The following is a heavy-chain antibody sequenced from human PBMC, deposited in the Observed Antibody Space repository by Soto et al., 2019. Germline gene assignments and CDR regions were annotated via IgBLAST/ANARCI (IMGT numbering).Heavy chain of an antibody. CDR2: ISPSSTYI. CDR3: GRVGGGVVVVPGANRGDF. V-gene: IGHV3-21*01. J-gene: IGHJ4*02. CDR1: GFTFSTYS. Sequence: GGSLRLSCAASGFTFSTYSMNWVRQAPGKGLEWVSSISPSSTYIHYADSVKGRFTISRDNAEKSLYLQMNSLRVEDTAVYYCGRVGGGVVVVPGANRGDFWGQGTLVTVSS. D-gene: IGHD2-2*01.